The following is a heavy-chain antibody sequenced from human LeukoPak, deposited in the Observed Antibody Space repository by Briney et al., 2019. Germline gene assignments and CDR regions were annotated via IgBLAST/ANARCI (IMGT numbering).Heavy chain of an antibody. V-gene: IGHV3-48*04. CDR3: ARARDTAMTDDAFDI. D-gene: IGHD5-18*01. CDR1: GFTFSSYG. J-gene: IGHJ3*02. CDR2: ISSSGSTI. Sequence: PGGSLRLSCAASGFTFSSYGMHWVRQAPGKGLEWVSYISSSGSTIYYADSVKGRFTISRDNAKNSLYLQMNSLRAEDTAVYYCARARDTAMTDDAFDIWGQGTMVTVSS.